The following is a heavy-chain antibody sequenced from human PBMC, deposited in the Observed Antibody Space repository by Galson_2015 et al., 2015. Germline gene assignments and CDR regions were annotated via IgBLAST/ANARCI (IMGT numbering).Heavy chain of an antibody. V-gene: IGHV3-23*01. J-gene: IGHJ4*02. Sequence: SLRLSCAASGFPFISYTMNWVRQAPGKGLEWVASISSGGGSTYYADSVRGRFTISRDNSKNTLYLQMNSMRAEDTAVYYCAKFFRVVVPAAISYSGQGTLVTVS. D-gene: IGHD2-2*01. CDR3: AKFFRVVVPAAISY. CDR2: ISSGGGST. CDR1: GFPFISYT.